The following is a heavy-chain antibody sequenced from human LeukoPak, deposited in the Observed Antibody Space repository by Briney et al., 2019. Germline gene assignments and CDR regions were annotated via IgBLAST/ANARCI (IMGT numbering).Heavy chain of an antibody. J-gene: IGHJ5*02. V-gene: IGHV3-74*01. CDR3: ARGIRAAIRKDADWFDP. CDR2: INSDGSST. D-gene: IGHD2-2*02. Sequence: GGSLTLSCAASGFTFSSNWMHWVRQAPGKGLVWVSRINSDGSSTSYADSVTGRFTIPSANTTNTLYLQMKSLRTQAKPAIYCARGIRAAIRKDADWFDPWGEGTLVTLSS. CDR1: GFTFSSNW.